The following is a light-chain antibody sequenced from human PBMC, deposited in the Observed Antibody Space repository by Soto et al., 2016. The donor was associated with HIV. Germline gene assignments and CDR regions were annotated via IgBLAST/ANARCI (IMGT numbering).Light chain of an antibody. CDR2: KAS. CDR1: QSISNW. J-gene: IGKJ4*01. CDR3: QQFEKYPLT. V-gene: IGKV1-5*03. Sequence: DIQMTQSPSTLSASVGDRVIITCRASQSISNWLAWHQQKPGKAPNLLIYKASSLESGVPSRFSGSGSGTEFTLTISSLQPDDCATYYCQQFEKYPLTFGGGTKVEIK.